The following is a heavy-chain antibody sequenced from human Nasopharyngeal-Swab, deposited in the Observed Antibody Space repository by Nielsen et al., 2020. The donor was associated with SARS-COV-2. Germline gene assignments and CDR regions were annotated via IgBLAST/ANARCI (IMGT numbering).Heavy chain of an antibody. D-gene: IGHD3-10*01. J-gene: IGHJ4*02. CDR1: GGSISSGDYY. CDR3: ARAHYRYYFDY. V-gene: IGHV4-30-4*01. CDR2: IYYSGST. Sequence: LRLSCTVSGGSISSGDYYWSWIHQPPGKGLEWIGYIYYSGSTYYNPSLKSRVTISVDTSKNQFSLKLSSVTAADTAVYYCARAHYRYYFDYWGQGTLVTVSS.